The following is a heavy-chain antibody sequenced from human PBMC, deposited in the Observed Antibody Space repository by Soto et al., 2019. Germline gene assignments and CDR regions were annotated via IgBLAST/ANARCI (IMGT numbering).Heavy chain of an antibody. J-gene: IGHJ6*02. V-gene: IGHV1-18*04. Sequence: ASVKVSCKASGYTFTSYGISGVRQAPGQGLEWMGWISAYNGNTNYAQKLQGRVTMTTDTSTSTAYMELRSLRSDDTAVYYCERDNIVVVPAAQTSYYGMDVWGQGTTVTVSS. CDR2: ISAYNGNT. CDR1: GYTFTSYG. D-gene: IGHD2-2*01. CDR3: ERDNIVVVPAAQTSYYGMDV.